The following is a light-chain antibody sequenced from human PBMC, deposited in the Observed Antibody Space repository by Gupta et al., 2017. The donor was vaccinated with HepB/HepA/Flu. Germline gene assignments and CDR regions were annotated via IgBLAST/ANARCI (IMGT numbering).Light chain of an antibody. CDR1: QTITNNY. Sequence: EIVLTPSPGTLLLSTGERATLPCRARQTITNNYLAWYQQMAGQAPRLLIYVASSRATGIPDRFSGSGSGTDFTLTISGLEPEDFAVYYCQQYVGSLWTFGQGTKVEIK. CDR3: QQYVGSLWT. CDR2: VAS. V-gene: IGKV3-20*01. J-gene: IGKJ1*01.